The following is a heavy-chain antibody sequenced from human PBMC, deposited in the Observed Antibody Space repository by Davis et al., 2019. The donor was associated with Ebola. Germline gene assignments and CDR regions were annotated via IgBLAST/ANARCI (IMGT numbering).Heavy chain of an antibody. Sequence: PGGSLRLSCAASGFTFSDYYMSWIRQAPGKGLEWVSYISSSSSYTNYADSVKGRFTISRDNAKNSLYLQMNSLRAEDTAVYYCARDRGSPLRTRGHDYWGQGTLVTVSS. V-gene: IGHV3-11*06. CDR1: GFTFSDYY. J-gene: IGHJ4*02. CDR3: ARDRGSPLRTRGHDY. CDR2: ISSSSSYT. D-gene: IGHD3-16*01.